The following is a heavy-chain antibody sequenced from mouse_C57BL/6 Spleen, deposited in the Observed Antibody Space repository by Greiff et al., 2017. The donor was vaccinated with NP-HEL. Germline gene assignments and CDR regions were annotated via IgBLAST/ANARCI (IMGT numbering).Heavy chain of an antibody. CDR1: GFTFSSNA. CDR2: ISSGGDYI. J-gene: IGHJ4*01. D-gene: IGHD3-2*02. V-gene: IGHV5-9-1*02. CDR3: TTDSSGYAMDY. Sequence: EVKLVESGEGLVKPGGSLKLSCAASGFTFSSNAMSWVRQTPEKRLEWVASISSGGDYIYYADTVKGRFTISRDNARNTLYLQMSSLKAEDTAMYYCTTDSSGYAMDYWGQGTSVTVSS.